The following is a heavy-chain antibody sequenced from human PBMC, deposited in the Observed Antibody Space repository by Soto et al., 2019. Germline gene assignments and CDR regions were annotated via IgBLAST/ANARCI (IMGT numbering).Heavy chain of an antibody. D-gene: IGHD4-17*01. J-gene: IGHJ5*02. CDR3: ARARVYGGVDP. Sequence: QVQLVQSGAEVKKPGASVKVSCKTSGYTFINYDINWVRQATGQGLEWMGWIDPKTGDTVYAQKFKGRVTMTRGTSIRTAYMELSSLRSEDTAVYYCARARVYGGVDPWGQGTLVTVSS. V-gene: IGHV1-8*01. CDR1: GYTFINYD. CDR2: IDPKTGDT.